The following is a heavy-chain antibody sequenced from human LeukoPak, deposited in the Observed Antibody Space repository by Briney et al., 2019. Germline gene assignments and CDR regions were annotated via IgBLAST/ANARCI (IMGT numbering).Heavy chain of an antibody. J-gene: IGHJ3*02. CDR3: ATRSRLVAFDI. D-gene: IGHD2-8*02. Sequence: PSETLSLTCAVSGSSISSAGYSWSWLRQPPGKGLEWIGYIYHSGSTYYNPSLKSRLTISVDTSKNQFSLRLSSVTAADTAVYYCATRSRLVAFDIWGQGTMVTVSS. CDR1: GSSISSAGYS. CDR2: IYHSGST. V-gene: IGHV4-30-2*05.